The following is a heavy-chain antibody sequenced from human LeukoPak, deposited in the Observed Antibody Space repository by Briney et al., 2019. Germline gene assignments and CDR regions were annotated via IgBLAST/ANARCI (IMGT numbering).Heavy chain of an antibody. V-gene: IGHV3-23*01. D-gene: IGHD3-10*02. CDR1: GFTFDSYA. CDR2: IRGGGAGA. Sequence: GGSLRLSCAASGFTFDSYAMNWVCQAPGKGLEWVSYIRGGGAGARYAEPVKGRFTISRDNAKNTLYLQMDSLSGEDTATYYCAKCSATYYNDAFDVWGRGTMVTVSS. J-gene: IGHJ3*01. CDR3: AKCSATYYNDAFDV.